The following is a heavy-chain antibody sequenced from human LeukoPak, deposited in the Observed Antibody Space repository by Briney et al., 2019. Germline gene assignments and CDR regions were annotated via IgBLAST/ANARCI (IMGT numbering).Heavy chain of an antibody. J-gene: IGHJ5*02. V-gene: IGHV4-31*03. CDR3: ARDLSSSTYNWFDP. D-gene: IGHD6-6*01. Sequence: SQTLSLTCTVSGGSISSGGYYWSWIRQHPGKGLEWIGYIYYSGSTNYNPSLKSRVTISVDTSKNQFSLKLSSVTAADTAVYYCARDLSSSTYNWFDPWGQGTLVTVSS. CDR2: IYYSGST. CDR1: GGSISSGGYY.